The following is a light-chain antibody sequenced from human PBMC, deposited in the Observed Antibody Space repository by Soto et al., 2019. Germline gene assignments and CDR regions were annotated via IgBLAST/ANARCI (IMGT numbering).Light chain of an antibody. CDR1: QSVSRW. V-gene: IGKV1-5*01. J-gene: IGKJ1*01. CDR2: EAS. Sequence: DIQMTQSPSTLSASVGDTVTITCRASQSVSRWLNWYQQKSGKAPRLLIYEASNLDIGVPSRFSGSGSGTEFILTINSLQPADSATYYCQQFNSKVWTFGQGTKVEI. CDR3: QQFNSKVWT.